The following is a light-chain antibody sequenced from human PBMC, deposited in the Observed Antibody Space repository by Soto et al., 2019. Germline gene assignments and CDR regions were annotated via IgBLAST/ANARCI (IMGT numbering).Light chain of an antibody. CDR2: AAS. CDR1: RSISNY. Sequence: DIQMTQSPSSLSASVGDRVTITCRASRSISNYLNWYQHKSGKAPRLLIYAASSLQVGVPSRFSGSGTGTAFTLTITSLQPEDSATYYCQQSYSVPRFGQGTRLDLK. V-gene: IGKV1-39*01. J-gene: IGKJ1*01. CDR3: QQSYSVPR.